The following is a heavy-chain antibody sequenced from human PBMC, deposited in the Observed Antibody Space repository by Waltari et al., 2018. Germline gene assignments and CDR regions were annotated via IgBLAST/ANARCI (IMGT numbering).Heavy chain of an antibody. J-gene: IGHJ6*03. Sequence: EVQLVESGGGLVKPGGSLRLSCAASGFTFSSYSMNWVRQAPGKGLEWVSSISSSSSYIYYADSVKGRFTISRDNAKNSLYLQMNSLRAEDTAVYYCARMEGVIAAAGTGPDYYYYYMDVWGKGTTVTISS. CDR2: ISSSSSYI. CDR1: GFTFSSYS. V-gene: IGHV3-21*01. CDR3: ARMEGVIAAAGTGPDYYYYYMDV. D-gene: IGHD6-13*01.